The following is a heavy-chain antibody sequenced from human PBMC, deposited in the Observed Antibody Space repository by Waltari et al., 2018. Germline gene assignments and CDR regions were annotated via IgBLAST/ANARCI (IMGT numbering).Heavy chain of an antibody. J-gene: IGHJ4*02. Sequence: QLQLQESGPGLVKPSETLSLTCNVSNGSISTNTYYLAWIRQPPGKGLWWIGSIFYTGNVYYNPSLQSRVTMSVDTSRNQFSLKLRSVTAADTAVYYCAGRPLYTVVWHGFDYWGRGALVTVSS. D-gene: IGHD2-2*02. CDR1: NGSISTNTYY. CDR2: IFYTGNV. CDR3: AGRPLYTVVWHGFDY. V-gene: IGHV4-39*07.